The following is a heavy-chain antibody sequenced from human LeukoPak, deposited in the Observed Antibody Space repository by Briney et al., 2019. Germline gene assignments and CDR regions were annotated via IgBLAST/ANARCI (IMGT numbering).Heavy chain of an antibody. CDR1: GGSISSGGYY. J-gene: IGHJ4*02. CDR2: IYYSGST. Sequence: SETLSLTCAVSGGSISSGGYYWSWIRRHPGKGLEWIGYIYYSGSTYYNPSLKSRVTISVDMSKNQSSLKLSSVTAADTAVYYCARGRLGDNFDYWGQGTLVTVSS. CDR3: ARGRLGDNFDY. D-gene: IGHD1-26*01. V-gene: IGHV4-31*11.